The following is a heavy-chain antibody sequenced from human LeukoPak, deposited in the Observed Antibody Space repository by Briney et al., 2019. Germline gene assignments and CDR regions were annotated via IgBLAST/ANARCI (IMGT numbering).Heavy chain of an antibody. CDR1: GVSISSGGYY. D-gene: IGHD6-13*01. J-gene: IGHJ4*02. V-gene: IGHV4-31*03. CDR3: ARDYGAAGTGAVDY. CDR2: IYYSGST. Sequence: SETLPLTCTVSGVSISSGGYYWSWIRQHPGKGLEWIGYIYYSGSTYYNPSLKSRVTISVDTSKDQFSLKLSSVTAADTAVYYCARDYGAAGTGAVDYWGQGTLVTVSS.